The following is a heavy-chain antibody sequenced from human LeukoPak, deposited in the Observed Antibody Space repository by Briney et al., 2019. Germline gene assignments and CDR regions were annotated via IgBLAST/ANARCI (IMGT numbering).Heavy chain of an antibody. CDR3: AREVPYYDYVWGSSNWFDP. V-gene: IGHV1-18*01. CDR1: GYTFTSYG. CDR2: ISAYNGNT. J-gene: IGHJ5*02. D-gene: IGHD3-16*01. Sequence: KISCKGSGYTFTSYGISWVRQAPGQGLEWMGWISAYNGNTNYAQKLQGRVTMTTDTSTSTAYMELRSLRSDDTAVYYCAREVPYYDYVWGSSNWFDPWGQGTLVTVSS.